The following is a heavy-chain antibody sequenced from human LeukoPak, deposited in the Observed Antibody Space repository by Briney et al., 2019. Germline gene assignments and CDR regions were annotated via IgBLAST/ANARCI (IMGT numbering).Heavy chain of an antibody. J-gene: IGHJ3*01. CDR1: GGSISSDY. D-gene: IGHD1-1*01. CDR2: IYISGNA. CDR3: ARAKYTTLPSAFDV. V-gene: IGHV4-4*07. Sequence: SETLSPTCTVSGGSISSDYWTWIRQPAGKGLEWIGRIYISGNAYYNPSLKSRVTMSLDTSKNRFSLNLSSVTAADTAVYYCARAKYTTLPSAFDVWGQGTMVTVSS.